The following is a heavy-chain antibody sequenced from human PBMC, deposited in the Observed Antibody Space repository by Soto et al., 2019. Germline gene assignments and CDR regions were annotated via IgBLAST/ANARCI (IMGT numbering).Heavy chain of an antibody. Sequence: PSENLSLTCTVSGGSISSYYWSWIRQPPGKGLEWIGYIYYSGSTYYNPSLKSRVTISVDTSKNQFSLKLSSVTAADTAVYYCASLYYYDSSGDLWGQGTLVTVSS. J-gene: IGHJ4*02. CDR1: GGSISSYY. CDR3: ASLYYYDSSGDL. D-gene: IGHD3-22*01. CDR2: IYYSGST. V-gene: IGHV4-59*08.